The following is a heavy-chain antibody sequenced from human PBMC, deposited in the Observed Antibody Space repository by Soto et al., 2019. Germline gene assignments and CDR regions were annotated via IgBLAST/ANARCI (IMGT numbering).Heavy chain of an antibody. D-gene: IGHD5-12*01. CDR3: ATRIVATETFDY. CDR2: IYYAGST. CDR1: SGSMISYY. J-gene: IGHJ4*02. Sequence: PSGTLSLTCTVSSGSMISYYWSWIRQPPGRGLEWIGFIYYAGSTKYNPSLNSRVTISVDTSKNQFSLTVTSVTAADTAVYYCATRIVATETFDYWGQGTLVTVSS. V-gene: IGHV4-59*08.